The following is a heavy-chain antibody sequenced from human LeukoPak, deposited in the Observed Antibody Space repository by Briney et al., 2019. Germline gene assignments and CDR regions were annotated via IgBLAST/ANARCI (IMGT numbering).Heavy chain of an antibody. Sequence: GGSLRLSSAASGFTFSTYSMTWVRQAPGKGLEWVSYISSSSNTMYYADSVKGRFTISRDNAKNSLYLQMNSLRAEDTAVYYCARVVPAVLFDYWGQGTLVTVSS. J-gene: IGHJ4*02. D-gene: IGHD2/OR15-2a*01. CDR3: ARVVPAVLFDY. CDR1: GFTFSTYS. V-gene: IGHV3-48*01. CDR2: ISSSSNTM.